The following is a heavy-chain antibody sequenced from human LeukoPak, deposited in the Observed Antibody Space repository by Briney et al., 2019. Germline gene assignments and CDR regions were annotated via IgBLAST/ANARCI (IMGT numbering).Heavy chain of an antibody. J-gene: IGHJ5*02. CDR2: ISYDGSNK. Sequence: PGRSLRLSCAVSGFTFSSYAMHWVRQAPGKGLEWVAIISYDGSNKYYAESVKGRFTISRDNSKNTLYLQMNSMRAEDTAVYYCATGDKELLFKRGKWGFDPWGQGTLVTVSS. V-gene: IGHV3-30*04. CDR3: ATGDKELLFKRGKWGFDP. D-gene: IGHD1-26*01. CDR1: GFTFSSYA.